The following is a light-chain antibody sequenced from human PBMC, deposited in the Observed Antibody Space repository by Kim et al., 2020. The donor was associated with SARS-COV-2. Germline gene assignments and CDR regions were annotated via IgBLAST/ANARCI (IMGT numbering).Light chain of an antibody. CDR2: AAS. Sequence: ASVGDRVSISCRASQDIRKWLAWYQQNSGTAPKSLIHAASALQSGVPSRFSGGGSGTDFTLTIDNLQPEDFGTYYCQQYYLYPLTFGGGTKVDIK. CDR1: QDIRKW. J-gene: IGKJ4*01. V-gene: IGKV1D-16*01. CDR3: QQYYLYPLT.